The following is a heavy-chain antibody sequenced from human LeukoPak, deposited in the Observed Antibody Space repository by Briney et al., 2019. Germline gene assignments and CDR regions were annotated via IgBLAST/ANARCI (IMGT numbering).Heavy chain of an antibody. Sequence: KPSQTLSLTCTVSGGSINSGSHHWNWIRQPAGKGLEWIGRIYASGTNYNPSLKSRVTISVDTSKNQFSLKLSSVTAADTAVYYCAREYRSGYDDKIDCWGQGTLVTVSS. CDR2: IYASGT. CDR3: AREYRSGYDDKIDC. V-gene: IGHV4-61*02. D-gene: IGHD3-22*01. CDR1: GGSINSGSHH. J-gene: IGHJ4*02.